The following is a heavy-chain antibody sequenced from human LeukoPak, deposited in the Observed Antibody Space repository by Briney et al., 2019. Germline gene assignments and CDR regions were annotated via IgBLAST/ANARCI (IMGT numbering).Heavy chain of an antibody. D-gene: IGHD3-9*01. V-gene: IGHV3-48*01. CDR1: GFTFRTYS. J-gene: IGHJ4*02. Sequence: GESLRLSCAASGFTFRTYSMNWVRQAPGKGLEWVSYISTSSSTIYYADSVKGRFTISRDNAENSLYLQMNSLRVEDTAVYYCARDYTRDVYNIWGQGTLVTVSS. CDR2: ISTSSSTI. CDR3: ARDYTRDVYNI.